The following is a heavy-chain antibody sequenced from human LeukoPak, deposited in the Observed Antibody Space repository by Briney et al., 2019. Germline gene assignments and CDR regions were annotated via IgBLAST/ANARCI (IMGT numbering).Heavy chain of an antibody. CDR1: GASISGYF. Sequence: SETLSLTCSVSGASISGYFWSWVRQTPEKGLEWIGYVSHTGATTSNPTLKSRVSITIDTSKSQISLSMTSVTAADSALYYCARDRRGSYYTFDLWGPGTIVSVS. V-gene: IGHV4-59*01. CDR3: ARDRRGSYYTFDL. CDR2: VSHTGAT. D-gene: IGHD1-26*01. J-gene: IGHJ3*01.